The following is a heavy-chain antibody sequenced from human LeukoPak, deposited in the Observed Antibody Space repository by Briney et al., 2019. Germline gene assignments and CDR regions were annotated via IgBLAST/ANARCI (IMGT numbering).Heavy chain of an antibody. Sequence: GASVKVSCKASGYTFTSYGISWVRQAPGQGLEWMGWISAYNGNTNYAQKLQGRVTMTTDTSTSTAYMELRSLRSDDTAVYYCARDCYSMELRYFDWLLSCYYGMDVWGQGTTVTVSS. CDR2: ISAYNGNT. CDR3: ARDCYSMELRYFDWLLSCYYGMDV. CDR1: GYTFTSYG. V-gene: IGHV1-18*01. D-gene: IGHD3-9*01. J-gene: IGHJ6*02.